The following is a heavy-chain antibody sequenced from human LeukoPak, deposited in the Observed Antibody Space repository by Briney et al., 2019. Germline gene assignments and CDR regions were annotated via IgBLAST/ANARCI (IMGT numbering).Heavy chain of an antibody. CDR3: ARVAAPWGAFDI. CDR2: IYYSGST. CDR1: GGSISSYY. Sequence: SETLSLTCTVSGGSISSYYWSWTRQPPGKGLEWIGYIYYSGSTNYNPSLKSRVTISVDTSKNQFSLKLSSVTAADTAVYYCARVAAPWGAFDIWGQGTMVTVSS. D-gene: IGHD7-27*01. V-gene: IGHV4-59*01. J-gene: IGHJ3*02.